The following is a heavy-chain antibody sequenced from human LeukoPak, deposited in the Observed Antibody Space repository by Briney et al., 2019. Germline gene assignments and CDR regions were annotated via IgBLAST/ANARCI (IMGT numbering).Heavy chain of an antibody. Sequence: SETLSLTCAVSGGSISSSNWWSWVRQPPGKGLEWIGEIYHSGSTNYNPSLKSRVTISVDKSKDQFSLKLSSVTAADTAVCYCARIVVVVAATAKYNWFDPWGQGTLVTVSS. CDR2: IYHSGST. CDR3: ARIVVVVAATAKYNWFDP. V-gene: IGHV4-4*02. J-gene: IGHJ5*02. D-gene: IGHD2-15*01. CDR1: GGSISSSNW.